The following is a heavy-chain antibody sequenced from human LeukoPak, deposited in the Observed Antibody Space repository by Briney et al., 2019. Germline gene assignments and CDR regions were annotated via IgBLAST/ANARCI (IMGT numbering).Heavy chain of an antibody. CDR2: IYYSGNT. CDR3: ARQDTLTHYYVMDV. V-gene: IGHV4-39*01. CDR1: GGSISTRDNY. J-gene: IGHJ6*02. D-gene: IGHD4-17*01. Sequence: SETLSLTCTVSGGSISTRDNYWGWFRQPPGKGLEWIGSIYYSGNTYYNPSLESRVTISVDTSKNQFSLKVSSATAADTAVYYCARQDTLTHYYVMDVWGQGTTVTVSS.